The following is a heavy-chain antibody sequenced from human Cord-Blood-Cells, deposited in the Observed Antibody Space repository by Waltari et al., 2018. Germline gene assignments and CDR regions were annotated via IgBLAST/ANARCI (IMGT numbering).Heavy chain of an antibody. CDR3: ARKYSYGYYFDY. D-gene: IGHD5-18*01. CDR1: GFTVSSTY. Sequence: EVQLVESGGGLIQPGGSLRLSCAASGFTVSSTYMIWVRQAPGQGLEWVSVIYSGGSTYYADSVKGRFTISRDNAKNTLYLQMNSLRAEDTAVYYCARKYSYGYYFDYWGQGTLVTVSS. J-gene: IGHJ4*02. V-gene: IGHV3-53*01. CDR2: IYSGGST.